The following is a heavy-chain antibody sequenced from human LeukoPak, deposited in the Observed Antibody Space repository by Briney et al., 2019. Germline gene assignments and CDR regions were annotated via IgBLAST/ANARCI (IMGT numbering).Heavy chain of an antibody. D-gene: IGHD3-9*01. J-gene: IGHJ4*02. V-gene: IGHV1-2*02. CDR2: INPNSGGT. CDR3: ARDHIPLYYDILTGYYRSPSPCDY. Sequence: ASVKVSCKASGYTFTGYYMHWVRQAPGQGLEWMGWINPNSGGTNYAQKFQGRVTVTRDTSISTAYMELSRLRSDDTTVYYCARDHIPLYYDILTGYYRSPSPCDYWGQGTLVTVSS. CDR1: GYTFTGYY.